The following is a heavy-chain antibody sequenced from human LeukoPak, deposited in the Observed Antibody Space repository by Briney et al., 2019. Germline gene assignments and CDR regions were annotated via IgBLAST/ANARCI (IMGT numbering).Heavy chain of an antibody. CDR2: IYYSGST. D-gene: IGHD3-3*01. CDR3: ARDDPFVEFIGGAFDI. CDR1: GGSISSYY. Sequence: KSSETLSLTCTVSGGSISSYYWSWIRQPPGKGLEWIGYIYYSGSTNYNPSLKSRVTISVDTSKNQFSLKLSSVTAADTAVYYCARDDPFVEFIGGAFDIWGQGTMVTVSS. V-gene: IGHV4-59*01. J-gene: IGHJ3*02.